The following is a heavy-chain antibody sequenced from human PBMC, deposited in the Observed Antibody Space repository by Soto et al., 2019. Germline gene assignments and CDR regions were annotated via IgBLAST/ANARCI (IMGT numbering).Heavy chain of an antibody. V-gene: IGHV3-30*03. D-gene: IGHD3-10*01. Sequence: QIQLVESGGDVVQPGRSLRLSCAASGFNFGFFGMHWVRQAPGKGLEWVAFISGDGINTHYADSVMGRFTLSRDYSKKTMYLQMDTLREDDTALYYCARGNLSFDFDSWGQGTLVTVSS. J-gene: IGHJ4*02. CDR1: GFNFGFFG. CDR2: ISGDGINT. CDR3: ARGNLSFDFDS.